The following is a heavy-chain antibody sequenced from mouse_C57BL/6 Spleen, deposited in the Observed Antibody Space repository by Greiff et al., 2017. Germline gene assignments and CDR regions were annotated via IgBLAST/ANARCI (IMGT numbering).Heavy chain of an antibody. CDR2: IDPSDSAT. V-gene: IGHV1-52*01. D-gene: IGHD1-1*01. J-gene: IGHJ2*01. Sequence: VQLQQPGAELVRPGSSVKLSCKASGYTFTSYWMHWVKQRPIQGLEWIGNIDPSDSATHYNQKFKDKATLTVDKSSSTAYMQLSSLTSEDSAVXYCARRGLRGSSLYYFDYWGQGTTLTVSS. CDR1: GYTFTSYW. CDR3: ARRGLRGSSLYYFDY.